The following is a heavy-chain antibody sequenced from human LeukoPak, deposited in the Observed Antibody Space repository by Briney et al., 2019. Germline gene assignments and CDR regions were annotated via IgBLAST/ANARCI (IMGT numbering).Heavy chain of an antibody. V-gene: IGHV7-4-1*01. CDR3: ASGETYYYGSGSTPYYYYGMDV. J-gene: IGHJ6*04. D-gene: IGHD3-10*01. CDR1: GYTFTSYA. Sequence: GASVKVSCKASGYTFTSYAMNWVRQAPGQGLEWMGWIKTNTGNPTYAQGFTGRFVFSLDTSVSTAYLQICSLKAEDTAVYYCASGETYYYGSGSTPYYYYGMDVWGKGTTVTVSS. CDR2: IKTNTGNP.